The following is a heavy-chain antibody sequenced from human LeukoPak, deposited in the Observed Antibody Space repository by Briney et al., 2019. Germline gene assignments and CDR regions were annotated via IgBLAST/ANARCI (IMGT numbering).Heavy chain of an antibody. J-gene: IGHJ4*02. Sequence: SQTLSLTCSVYGDSFNSGTYYWSWLRQHPGKGLEWVGFISNSGITYYNPSLKSRVTISVDKSENHFSLKLRSVTAADTAVYYCARNMVGETTFDYWGQGTLVTVSS. V-gene: IGHV4-31*02. CDR3: ARNMVGETTFDY. D-gene: IGHD2/OR15-2a*01. CDR2: ISNSGIT. CDR1: GDSFNSGTYY.